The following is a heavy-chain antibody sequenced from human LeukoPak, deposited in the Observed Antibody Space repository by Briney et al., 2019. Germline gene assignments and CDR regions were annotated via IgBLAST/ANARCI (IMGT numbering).Heavy chain of an antibody. V-gene: IGHV1-18*01. CDR1: GYTFTSYG. D-gene: IGHD4-17*01. J-gene: IGHJ3*02. CDR3: ASRIDGDNPHEAFDI. Sequence: ASVKISCKASGYTFTSYGISWVRQAPGQGLEWMGWISAYNGNTNYAQKLQGRVTMTTDTSTSTAYMELRSLRSDDTAVYYCASRIDGDNPHEAFDIWGQGTMVTVSS. CDR2: ISAYNGNT.